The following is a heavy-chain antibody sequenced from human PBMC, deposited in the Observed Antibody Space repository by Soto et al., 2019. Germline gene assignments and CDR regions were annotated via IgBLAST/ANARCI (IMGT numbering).Heavy chain of an antibody. CDR3: ARRGIVAPNNWFDP. CDR1: GGSFSGYY. CDR2: INHSGST. Sequence: QVQLQQWGAGLLKPSETLSLTCAVYGGSFSGYYWSWIRQPPGKGLEWIGEINHSGSTNYNPSLKSRVTISVDTSTNQFSLKLSSVTAADTAVYYCARRGIVAPNNWFDPWGQGTLVTVSS. V-gene: IGHV4-34*01. D-gene: IGHD5-12*01. J-gene: IGHJ5*02.